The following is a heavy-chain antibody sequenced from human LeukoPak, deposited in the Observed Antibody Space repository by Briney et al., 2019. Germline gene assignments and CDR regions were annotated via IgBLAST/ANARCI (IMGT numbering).Heavy chain of an antibody. Sequence: PGGSLRLSCAASGFTFSSYGMSWVRQAPGKGLEWVSAISGSGGSTYYADSVKGRFTISRDNAKNSLYLQMNSLRAEDTAVYYCARVWAAAGAFDYWGQGTLVTVSS. CDR3: ARVWAAAGAFDY. CDR2: ISGSGGST. CDR1: GFTFSSYG. J-gene: IGHJ4*02. D-gene: IGHD6-13*01. V-gene: IGHV3-23*01.